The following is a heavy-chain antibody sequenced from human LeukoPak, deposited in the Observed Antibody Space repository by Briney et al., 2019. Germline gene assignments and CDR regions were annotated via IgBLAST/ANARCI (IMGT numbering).Heavy chain of an antibody. CDR3: ANCYDSSGFFAY. CDR1: GYTFTKYA. D-gene: IGHD3-22*01. J-gene: IGHJ4*02. V-gene: IGHV7-4-1*02. Sequence: ASVRVSCKGSGYTFTKYAISWVRQAPGQGLEYMGWIDTNTGNPTYAQGFTGRFVFSLDTSVSTAYLQISSLKAEDSAIYFCANCYDSSGFFAYWGQGTLVTVSS. CDR2: IDTNTGNP.